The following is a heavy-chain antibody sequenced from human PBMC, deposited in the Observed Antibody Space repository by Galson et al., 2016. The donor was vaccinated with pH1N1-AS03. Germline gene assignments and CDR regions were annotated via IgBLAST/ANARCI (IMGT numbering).Heavy chain of an antibody. D-gene: IGHD3-22*01. J-gene: IGHJ4*02. CDR1: GFIFSTYS. CDR3: ARRYYDSRGHPLDW. CDR2: IGRESSPI. V-gene: IGHV3-21*04. Sequence: SLRLSCAGSGFIFSTYSMIWVRQAPGKGLEWVSSIGRESSPIVYADSVKGRFTTSRDNAKNSLYLQMNSLRVEDTAVYYRARRYYDSRGHPLDWWGQGALVTVPS.